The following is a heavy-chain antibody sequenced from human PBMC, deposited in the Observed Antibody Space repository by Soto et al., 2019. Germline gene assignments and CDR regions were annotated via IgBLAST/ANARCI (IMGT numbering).Heavy chain of an antibody. J-gene: IGHJ6*03. D-gene: IGHD2-15*01. CDR1: GFTVSSKY. Sequence: EVQLVESGGGLVQPGGSLRLSCAASGFTVSSKYMSWVRQAPGKGLEWVSLIQSGGPTYYADSVKGRFTISRDTSENTVHLQMDSLRAVDTAVYYCARDDVLWDGGRCYGVPLDVWGTGTTVTGSS. CDR3: ARDDVLWDGGRCYGVPLDV. V-gene: IGHV3-66*01. CDR2: IQSGGPT.